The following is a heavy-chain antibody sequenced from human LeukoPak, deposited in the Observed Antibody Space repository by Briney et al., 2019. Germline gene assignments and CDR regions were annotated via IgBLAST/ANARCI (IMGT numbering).Heavy chain of an antibody. D-gene: IGHD4-17*01. CDR3: ARHDGDYPFDY. CDR2: IYPGDSYT. V-gene: IGHV5-51*01. CDR1: GYSFPSYW. J-gene: IGHJ4*02. Sequence: GEPLKISCKGSGYSFPSYWIVWVRQVPGKGLERMGIIYPGDSYTRYSPSFQGQVTITADKSISTAYLQWSSPEASDTAMYYCARHDGDYPFDYWGQGTLVTVSS.